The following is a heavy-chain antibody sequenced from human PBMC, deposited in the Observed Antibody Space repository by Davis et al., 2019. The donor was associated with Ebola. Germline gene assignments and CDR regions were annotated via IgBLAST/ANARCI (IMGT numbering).Heavy chain of an antibody. D-gene: IGHD4-11*01. CDR1: GFTFSSYA. J-gene: IGHJ5*02. Sequence: GESLKISCAASGFTFSSYAMHWVRQAPGKGLEWVSYISSSSTIYYADSVKGRFTISRDNAKNSLYLQMNSLRDEDTAVYYCARGGLHLMTTAWGQGTLVTVSS. CDR2: ISSSSTI. V-gene: IGHV3-48*02. CDR3: ARGGLHLMTTA.